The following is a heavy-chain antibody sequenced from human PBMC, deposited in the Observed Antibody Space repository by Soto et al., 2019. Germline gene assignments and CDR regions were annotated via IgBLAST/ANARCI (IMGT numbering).Heavy chain of an antibody. CDR1: GFTFSSYS. V-gene: IGHV3-21*01. D-gene: IGHD6-19*01. J-gene: IGHJ6*03. Sequence: GGSLRLSCAASGFTFSSYSMNWVRQAPGKGLEWVSSISSSSSYIYYAYSVKGRFTISRDNAKNSLYLQMNSLRAEDTAVYYCARVAGDSDDYYMDVWGKGTTVTVSS. CDR3: ARVAGDSDDYYMDV. CDR2: ISSSSSYI.